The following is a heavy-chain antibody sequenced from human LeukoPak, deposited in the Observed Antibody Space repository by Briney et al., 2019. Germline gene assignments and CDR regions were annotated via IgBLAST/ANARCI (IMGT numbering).Heavy chain of an antibody. CDR1: GFTFSSYG. CDR2: ISGSGGST. CDR3: AKLYSSSWYGDYYYYYMDV. D-gene: IGHD6-13*01. J-gene: IGHJ6*03. V-gene: IGHV3-23*01. Sequence: GGSLRLSCAASGFTFSSYGMSWVRQAPGKGLEWVSAISGSGGSTYYADSAKGRFTISRDNSKNTLYLQMNSLRAEDTAVYYCAKLYSSSWYGDYYYYYMDVWGKGTTVTISS.